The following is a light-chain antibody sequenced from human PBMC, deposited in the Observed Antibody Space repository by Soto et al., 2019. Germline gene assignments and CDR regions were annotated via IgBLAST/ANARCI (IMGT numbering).Light chain of an antibody. V-gene: IGLV2-14*01. CDR2: AVF. CDR3: RSYTTNNAHV. Sequence: QSVLTQPASVSASPGQSISISCTGTSNDIGAFDYVSSYQQHPGKAPKLILFAVFNQPSGVSTRFSGSKSGSTASLTISGLQAEDEADYFCRSYTTNNAHVFGGGTKVTVL. J-gene: IGLJ2*01. CDR1: SNDIGAFDY.